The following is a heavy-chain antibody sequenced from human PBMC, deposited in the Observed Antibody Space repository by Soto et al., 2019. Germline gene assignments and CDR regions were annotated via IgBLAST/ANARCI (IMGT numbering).Heavy chain of an antibody. V-gene: IGHV1-69*13. CDR3: ARETSGGQSNWFDP. J-gene: IGHJ5*02. CDR1: VGTFSSYA. Sequence: GASVKVSCTASVGTFSSYAISWVRQAPGQGLEWMGGIIPIFGTANYAQKFQGRVTITADESTSTAYMELSSLRSDDTAVYYCARETSGGQSNWFDPWGQGTLVTVSS. CDR2: IIPIFGTA. D-gene: IGHD1-26*01.